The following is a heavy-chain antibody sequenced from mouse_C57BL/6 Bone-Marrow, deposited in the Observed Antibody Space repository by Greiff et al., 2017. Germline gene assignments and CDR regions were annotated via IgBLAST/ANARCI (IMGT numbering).Heavy chain of an antibody. J-gene: IGHJ2*01. CDR1: GFTFSSYA. CDR3: AIDLRPYYFDD. V-gene: IGHV5-4*01. CDR2: ISDGGSYT. D-gene: IGHD3-2*02. Sequence: EVQLVESGGGLVKPGGSLKLSCAASGFTFSSYAMSWVRQTPEKRLEWVATISDGGSYTYYPDNVKGRFTISRDNAKNNLYLQMSHLKSEDTAMYYCAIDLRPYYFDDWGQGTTLTVSS.